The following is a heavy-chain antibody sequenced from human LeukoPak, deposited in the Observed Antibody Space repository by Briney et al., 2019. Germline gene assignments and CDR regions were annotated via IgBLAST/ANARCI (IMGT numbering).Heavy chain of an antibody. J-gene: IGHJ4*02. CDR2: ISYDGSNK. CDR1: GFTFSSYG. D-gene: IGHD1-26*01. CDR3: ARDVGRH. Sequence: GGSLRLSCAASGFTFSSYGTHWVRQPPGKGLEWVAVISYDGSNKYYADSVKGRFTISRDNSKNTLYLQMNSLRAEDTAVYYCARDVGRHWGQGTLVTVSS. V-gene: IGHV3-30*03.